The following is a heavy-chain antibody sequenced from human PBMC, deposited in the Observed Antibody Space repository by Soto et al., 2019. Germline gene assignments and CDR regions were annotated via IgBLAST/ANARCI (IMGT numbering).Heavy chain of an antibody. J-gene: IGHJ6*02. CDR2: IDPSDSYT. CDR1: GYSFSSYW. CDR3: ARHVVVVAASLLYYGMHV. D-gene: IGHD2-15*01. Sequence: GESLKISCKGSGYSFSSYWISWVRQMPGKGLEWMGRIDPSDSYTNYSPSFQGHVTISADKSISTAYLQWSSLKASDTAMYYCARHVVVVAASLLYYGMHVWGQGITVTVSS. V-gene: IGHV5-10-1*01.